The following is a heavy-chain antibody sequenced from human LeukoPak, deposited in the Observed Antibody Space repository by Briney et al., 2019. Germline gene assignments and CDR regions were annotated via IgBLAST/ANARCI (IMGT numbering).Heavy chain of an antibody. CDR1: GFTFSSYG. CDR2: ISYDGSNK. Sequence: GRSLRLSCAASGFTFSSYGMHWVRQAPGKGLEWVAVISYDGSNKYYADSVKGRFTISRDNSKNTLYLQMNSLRAEDTAVYYCAKDQGVAAAYDAFDIWGQGTMVTVSS. J-gene: IGHJ3*02. CDR3: AKDQGVAAAYDAFDI. D-gene: IGHD6-13*01. V-gene: IGHV3-30*18.